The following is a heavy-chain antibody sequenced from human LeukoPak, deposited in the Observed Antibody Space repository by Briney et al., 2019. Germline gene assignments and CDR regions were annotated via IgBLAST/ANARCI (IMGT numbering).Heavy chain of an antibody. CDR3: ARALGIAAAGNYYYYMDV. CDR2: INPNGGGT. D-gene: IGHD6-13*01. CDR1: GYTFTGYY. J-gene: IGHJ6*03. V-gene: IGHV1-2*02. Sequence: ASVKVSCKASGYTFTGYYMHWVRQAPGQGLEWMGWINPNGGGTNYAQKFQGRVTMTRDTSISTAYMELSRLRSDDTAVYYCARALGIAAAGNYYYYMDVWGKGTTVTVSS.